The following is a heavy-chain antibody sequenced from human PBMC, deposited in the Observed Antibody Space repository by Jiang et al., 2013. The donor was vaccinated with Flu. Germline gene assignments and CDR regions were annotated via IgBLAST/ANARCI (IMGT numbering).Heavy chain of an antibody. CDR3: AKIFVVRFLEWFKIGWFDP. V-gene: IGHV3-23*01. CDR2: ISGSGGST. CDR1: GFTFSSYA. D-gene: IGHD3-3*01. Sequence: QLLESGGGLVQPGGSLRLSCAASGFTFSSYAMSWVRQAPGKGLEWVSAISGSGGSTYYADSVKGRFTISRDNSKNTLYLQMNSLRAEDTAVYYCAKIFVVRFLEWFKIGWFDPWGQGTLVTVSS. J-gene: IGHJ5*02.